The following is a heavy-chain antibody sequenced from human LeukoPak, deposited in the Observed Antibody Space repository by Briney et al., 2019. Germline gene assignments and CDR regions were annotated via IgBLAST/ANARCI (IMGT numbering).Heavy chain of an antibody. J-gene: IGHJ4*02. CDR1: GFTFSDYA. V-gene: IGHV3-23*01. CDR2: INPDGGS. D-gene: IGHD3-10*01. Sequence: GGSLRLSCQASGFTFSDYAMSWLRQAPGKGLEWVSSINPDGGSFFADSVSGRSTISRDDSRSVVYLQMNTLSAEDTAVYYCARSGVATCHYWGQGILVTVSS. CDR3: ARSGVATCHY.